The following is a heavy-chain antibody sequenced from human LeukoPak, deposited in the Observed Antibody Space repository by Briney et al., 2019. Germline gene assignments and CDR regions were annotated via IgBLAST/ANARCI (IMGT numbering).Heavy chain of an antibody. Sequence: GSLRLSCAASGFIFSSYGMQWVRQPPGKGLEWIGEIYHSGSTNYNPSLKSRVTISVDTSKNQFSLKLSSVTAADTAVYYCARHASTCSSTICYGDWFDPWGQGTLVTVSS. CDR2: IYHSGST. CDR3: ARHASTCSSTICYGDWFDP. J-gene: IGHJ5*02. CDR1: GFIFSSYG. D-gene: IGHD2-2*01. V-gene: IGHV4-4*02.